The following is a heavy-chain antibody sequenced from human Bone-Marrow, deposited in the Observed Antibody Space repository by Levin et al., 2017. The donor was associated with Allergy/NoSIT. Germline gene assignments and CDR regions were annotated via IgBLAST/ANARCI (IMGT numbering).Heavy chain of an antibody. V-gene: IGHV3-64*02. CDR3: ARASRLRLGELSSPLDS. Sequence: GESLKISCVVSGFNFSSHAMHWVRQAPGKGLEYVSTISSNGRSTYYADSVKGKFTISRDNAKNTLYLQMGSLRAEDMGVYFCARASRLRLGELSSPLDSWGQGALVTVSS. CDR2: ISSNGRST. CDR1: GFNFSSHA. J-gene: IGHJ4*02. D-gene: IGHD3-16*02.